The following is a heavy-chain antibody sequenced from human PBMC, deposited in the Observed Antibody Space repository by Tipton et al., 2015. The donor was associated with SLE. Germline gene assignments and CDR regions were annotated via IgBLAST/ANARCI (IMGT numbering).Heavy chain of an antibody. CDR1: GFSFSTYW. V-gene: IGHV3-7*01. Sequence: SLRLSCVASGFSFSTYWMSWVRQAPGKGLEWVANLKQDGSETNYLDSVKGRFTISRDNAKNSLYLQINSLRVEDTAVYYCARDSASRSPNSDWDFWYFDLWGRGTLVTVSS. D-gene: IGHD3-9*01. CDR2: LKQDGSET. CDR3: ARDSASRSPNSDWDFWYFDL. J-gene: IGHJ2*01.